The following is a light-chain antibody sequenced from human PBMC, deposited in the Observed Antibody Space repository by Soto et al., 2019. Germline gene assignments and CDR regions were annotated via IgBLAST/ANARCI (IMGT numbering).Light chain of an antibody. CDR2: EGS. Sequence: QSALTQPASVSRSPGQSITISCTGTSSDVGSYNLVSWYQQHPGKAPKLMIYEGSKRPSGVSNRFSGSKSGNTASLTISGLQAEDEADYYCCSYAGSSTSRVFGTGTKLTVL. J-gene: IGLJ1*01. CDR1: SSDVGSYNL. V-gene: IGLV2-23*01. CDR3: CSYAGSSTSRV.